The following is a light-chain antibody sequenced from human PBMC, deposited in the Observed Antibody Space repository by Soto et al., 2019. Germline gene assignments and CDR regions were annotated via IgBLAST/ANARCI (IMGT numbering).Light chain of an antibody. Sequence: QSALTQPAYVSGSPGQSITISCTGTSSDVGGYNYVSWYQQHPGKAPKLMIYDVSSRPSGVSNRFSGSKSGNTASLTISGLLAEDEADYYCSSYTLSYTRGGYVFGTGTKLTVL. CDR1: SSDVGGYNY. CDR3: SSYTLSYTRGGYV. J-gene: IGLJ1*01. CDR2: DVS. V-gene: IGLV2-14*01.